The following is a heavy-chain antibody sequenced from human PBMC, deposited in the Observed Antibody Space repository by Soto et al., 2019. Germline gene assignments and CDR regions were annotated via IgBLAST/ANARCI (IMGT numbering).Heavy chain of an antibody. CDR3: AKDKTPEWLLLSH. CDR2: ISGSGGST. D-gene: IGHD3-22*01. J-gene: IGHJ4*02. V-gene: IGHV3-23*01. CDR1: GFTFSSYA. Sequence: EVQLLESGGGLVQPGGSLRLSCAASGFTFSSYAMSWVRQAPGKGLEWVSAISGSGGSTYYADSVKGRFTISRDNSKNTLYLEMNSLRAEDTAVYYCAKDKTPEWLLLSHWGQGTLVTVSS.